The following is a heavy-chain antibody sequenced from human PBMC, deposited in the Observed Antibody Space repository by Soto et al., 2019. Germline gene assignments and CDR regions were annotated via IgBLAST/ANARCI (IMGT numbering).Heavy chain of an antibody. J-gene: IGHJ3*01. CDR3: ARPSSGGPNDPFDV. CDR1: GYSFTNYW. V-gene: IGHV5-51*01. CDR2: IYPGDSHA. Sequence: GESLKISCKGSGYSFTNYWIGWVRQMPGKGLEWMGIIYPGDSHAIYSPSFQGQVTMSADKSISTAYLQWSSLKASDTAMYYCARPSSGGPNDPFDVSGQGTMVTVSS. D-gene: IGHD1-26*01.